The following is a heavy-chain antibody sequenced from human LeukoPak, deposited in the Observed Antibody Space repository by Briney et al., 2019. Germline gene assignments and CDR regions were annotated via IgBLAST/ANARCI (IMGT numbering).Heavy chain of an antibody. D-gene: IGHD1-26*01. CDR3: ARLLGAPH. CDR2: INPNSGGT. Sequence: ASVTVSCTASRYTFTHYYMHWVRQAPGQECEWMGWINPNSGGTNYARNFQGRVTMTTDTSITTAYMELSSLRSDDTAVYYCARLLGAPHWGQGALVTVSS. CDR1: RYTFTHYY. V-gene: IGHV1-2*02. J-gene: IGHJ4*02.